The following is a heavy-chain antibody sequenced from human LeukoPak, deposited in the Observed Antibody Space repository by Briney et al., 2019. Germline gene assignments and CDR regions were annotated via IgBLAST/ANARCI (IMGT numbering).Heavy chain of an antibody. D-gene: IGHD3-3*01. J-gene: IGHJ5*02. CDR2: INPNSGGT. V-gene: IGHV1-2*04. Sequence: ASVKVSCKASGYTSTGYYMHWVRQAPGQGLEWMGWINPNSGGTNYAQKFQGWVTMTRDTSISTAYMELSRLRSDDTAVYYCAREIAFWSGYTGGNWFDPWGQGTLVTVSS. CDR3: AREIAFWSGYTGGNWFDP. CDR1: GYTSTGYY.